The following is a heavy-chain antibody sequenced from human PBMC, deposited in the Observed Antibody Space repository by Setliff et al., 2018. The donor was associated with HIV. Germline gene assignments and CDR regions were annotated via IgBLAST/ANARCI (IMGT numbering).Heavy chain of an antibody. V-gene: IGHV4-34*01. J-gene: IGHJ6*02. CDR2: INHSGRT. CDR1: GGSFSGYY. D-gene: IGHD6-13*01. CDR3: RFTGREGAAAGEDLPYVEDVVEDV. Sequence: SETLSLTCAVYGGSFSGYYWSWNRQPPGKGLEWIGEINHSGRTNYNPSLKSRVTISVDTSKNQFSLKLSSVTAADTAVYYCRFTGREGAAAGEDLPYVEDVVEDVWGQGATVTVSS.